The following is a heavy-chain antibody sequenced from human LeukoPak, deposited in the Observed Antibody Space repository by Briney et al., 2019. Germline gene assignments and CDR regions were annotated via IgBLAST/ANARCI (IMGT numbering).Heavy chain of an antibody. V-gene: IGHV4-61*02. CDR1: GGSISSSSYY. CDR3: ARGLVRGAMDY. D-gene: IGHD2-2*01. J-gene: IGHJ4*02. CDR2: IYTSGST. Sequence: SETLSLTCTVSGGSISSSSYYWSWIRQPAGKGLEWIGRIYTSGSTNYNPSLRSRVTMSVDTSKNQFSLKLSSVTAADTAVYYCARGLVRGAMDYWGQGTLVTVSS.